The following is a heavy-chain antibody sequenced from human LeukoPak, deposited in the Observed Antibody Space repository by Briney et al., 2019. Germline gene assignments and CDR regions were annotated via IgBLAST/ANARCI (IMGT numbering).Heavy chain of an antibody. J-gene: IGHJ4*02. Sequence: SETLSLTCTVSGGSISSYYWSWIRQPPGKGLEWIGYIYYSGSTYYNPSLKSRVTISVDTSKNQFSLKLSSVTAADTAVYYCARAGAAGTVGDYWGQGTLVTVSS. D-gene: IGHD6-13*01. CDR3: ARAGAAGTVGDY. V-gene: IGHV4-59*12. CDR1: GGSISSYY. CDR2: IYYSGST.